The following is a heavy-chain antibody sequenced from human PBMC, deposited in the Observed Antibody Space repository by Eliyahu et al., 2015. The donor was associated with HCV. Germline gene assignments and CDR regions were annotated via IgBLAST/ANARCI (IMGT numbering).Heavy chain of an antibody. CDR2: IKSKYHGETI. CDR1: GIPFNNAY. J-gene: IGHJ5*02. D-gene: IGHD4-17*01. Sequence: EDQLVESGGGLVEPGGSLRLSCAASGIPFNNAYMSWVRQAPGKGLEWVGRIKSKYHGETIDYAAPVKGRFTISRDDSKSMVYLQMNSLRTEDTAVYYCASDSNDNGDYEAWGQGTLVTVSS. CDR3: ASDSNDNGDYEA. V-gene: IGHV3-15*01.